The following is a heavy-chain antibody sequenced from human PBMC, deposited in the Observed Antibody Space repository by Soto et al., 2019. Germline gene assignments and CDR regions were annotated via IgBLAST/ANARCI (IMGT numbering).Heavy chain of an antibody. V-gene: IGHV6-1*01. CDR3: ARDRGSSSGWLNNWFDP. Sequence: SQTLSLTCAISGDSVSSNSAAWNWIRQSPSRGLEWLGRTYYRSKWYNDYAVSVKSRITINPDTSKNQFSLQLNSVTPEDTAVYYCARDRGSSSGWLNNWFDPWSQGTLVTVSS. CDR1: GDSVSSNSAA. J-gene: IGHJ5*02. D-gene: IGHD6-19*01. CDR2: TYYRSKWYN.